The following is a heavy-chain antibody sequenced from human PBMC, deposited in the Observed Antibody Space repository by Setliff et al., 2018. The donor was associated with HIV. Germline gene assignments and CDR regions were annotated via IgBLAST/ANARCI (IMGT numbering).Heavy chain of an antibody. D-gene: IGHD5-12*01. Sequence: PSETLSLTCAVSGDSLTTGGAYWSWVRQPAGKALEWIGHIYVSRNTMYNPSLRSRVTISLDRSNNQFSLNLSSLTAADTAVYFCARGGGYSGSDRHPFDYLGQGSQVTVSS. J-gene: IGHJ4*02. V-gene: IGHV4-61*09. CDR3: ARGGGYSGSDRHPFDY. CDR1: GDSLTTGGAY. CDR2: IYVSRNT.